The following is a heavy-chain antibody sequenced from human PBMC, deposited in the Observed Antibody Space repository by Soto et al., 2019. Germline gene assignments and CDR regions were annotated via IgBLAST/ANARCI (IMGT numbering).Heavy chain of an antibody. CDR3: AAYDCSGGSCYYSWFDP. V-gene: IGHV1-18*01. J-gene: IGHJ5*02. CDR2: ISAYNGNT. CDR1: GYTFTSYG. Sequence: ASVKVSCKASGYTFTSYGISWVRQAPGQGLEWMGWISAYNGNTNYAQKLQGRVTMTTDTSTSTAYMELRSLRSDDTAVYYCAAYDCSGGSCYYSWFDPWGQGTLVTVSS. D-gene: IGHD2-15*01.